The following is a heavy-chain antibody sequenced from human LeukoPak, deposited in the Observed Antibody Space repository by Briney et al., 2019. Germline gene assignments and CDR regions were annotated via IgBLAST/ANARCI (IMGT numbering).Heavy chain of an antibody. D-gene: IGHD3-10*01. CDR3: ARDWSGVSLD. CDR1: GVTFSSDA. CDR2: IRGRGGST. Sequence: PGGSLRLSCAASGVTFSSDAMSWVRQAPGKGLEWVSAIRGRGGSTYYAESVKGRFTISRDNARNSLYLKMNSLRAEETAVYYCARDWSGVSLDWGQGTLVTVSS. V-gene: IGHV3-23*01. J-gene: IGHJ4*02.